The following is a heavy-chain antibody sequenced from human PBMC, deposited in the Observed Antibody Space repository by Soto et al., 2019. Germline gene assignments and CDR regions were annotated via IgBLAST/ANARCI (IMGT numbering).Heavy chain of an antibody. J-gene: IGHJ6*02. V-gene: IGHV1-2*02. Sequence: QVQLVQSGAEVKKPGASVKVSCKASGYTFTGYYMHWVRQAPGQGLEWMGWINPNSGGTNYAQKFQGGVTMTRDTSISTAYMELSRLRSDDTAVYYCARGGSSKGRLPAAMYYYYYGMDVWGQGTTVTVSS. CDR3: ARGGSSKGRLPAAMYYYYYGMDV. CDR2: INPNSGGT. D-gene: IGHD2-2*01. CDR1: GYTFTGYY.